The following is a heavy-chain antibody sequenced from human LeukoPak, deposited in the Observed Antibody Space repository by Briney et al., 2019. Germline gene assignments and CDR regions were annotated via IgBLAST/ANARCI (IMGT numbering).Heavy chain of an antibody. V-gene: IGHV6-1*01. D-gene: IGHD6-13*01. CDR3: ARDRGGSSWYYFDN. CDR2: TYYRSKWYN. J-gene: IGHJ4*02. CDR1: GDRVSRDTAA. Sequence: SQTLSLTCAISGDRVSRDTAAWNWVRQSPSRGLEWLGRTYYRSKWYNDYAVSVKSRITISPDTSKNQFSLQLNSVTPEDTAVYYCARDRGGSSWYYFDNWGQGSLVTVSS.